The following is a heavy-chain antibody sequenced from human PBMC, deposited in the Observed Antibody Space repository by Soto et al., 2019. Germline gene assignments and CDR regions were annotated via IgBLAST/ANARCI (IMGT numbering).Heavy chain of an antibody. CDR1: GGSISSSSYY. V-gene: IGHV4-39*01. CDR2: IYYSGST. Sequence: SETLSLTCTVSGGSISSSSYYWGWIRQPPGKGQEWIGSIYYSGSTYYNPSLKSRVTISVDTSKNQFSLKLSSVTAADTAVYYCARPILNDAFDIWGQGTMVTVSS. CDR3: ARPILNDAFDI. J-gene: IGHJ3*02.